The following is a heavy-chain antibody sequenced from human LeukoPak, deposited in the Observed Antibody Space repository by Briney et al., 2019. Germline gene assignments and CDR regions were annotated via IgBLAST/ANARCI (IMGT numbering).Heavy chain of an antibody. CDR3: ARYGYYYDSRAGSKPADY. D-gene: IGHD3-22*01. V-gene: IGHV1-18*01. CDR2: ISAYNGNT. Sequence: ASVKVSCKASGYTFTSYGISWVRQAPGQGLEWMGWISAYNGNTNYAQKLQGRVTMTTDTSTSTAYMELSSLRSEDTAVYYCARYGYYYDSRAGSKPADYWGQGTLVTVSS. CDR1: GYTFTSYG. J-gene: IGHJ4*02.